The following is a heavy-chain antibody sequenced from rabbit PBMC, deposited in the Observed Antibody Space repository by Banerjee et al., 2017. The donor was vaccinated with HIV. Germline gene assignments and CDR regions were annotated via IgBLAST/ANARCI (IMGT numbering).Heavy chain of an antibody. J-gene: IGHJ6*01. CDR1: GFSFSSSYY. CDR3: ARTDSSGGGVYIYGMDL. V-gene: IGHV1S40*01. CDR2: IYVGSSGST. Sequence: QSLEESGGGLVQPEGSLTLTCKASGFSFSSSYYMCWVRQAPGKGLEWIACIYVGSSGSTYYASWAKGRFTISKTSSTTVTLQMTSLTAADTATYFCARTDSSGGGVYIYGMDLWGQGTLVTVS. D-gene: IGHD1-1*01.